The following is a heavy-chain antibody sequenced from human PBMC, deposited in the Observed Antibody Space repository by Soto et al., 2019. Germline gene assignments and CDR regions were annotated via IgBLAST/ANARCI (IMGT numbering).Heavy chain of an antibody. Sequence: GGSLRLSCAASGFTFSSYEMNWVRQAPGKGLEWVSDITSTGSTRYYADSVKGRFTISRDNAKNSLYLQMNSLRAEDTAVYYCARGYCTSSACHWNLDYWGQGTLVTVSS. D-gene: IGHD2-8*02. CDR1: GFTFSSYE. CDR3: ARGYCTSSACHWNLDY. CDR2: ITSTGSTR. J-gene: IGHJ4*02. V-gene: IGHV3-48*03.